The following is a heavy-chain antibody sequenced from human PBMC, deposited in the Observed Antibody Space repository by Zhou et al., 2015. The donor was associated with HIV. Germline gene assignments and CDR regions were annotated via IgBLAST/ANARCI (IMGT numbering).Heavy chain of an antibody. D-gene: IGHD2-8*02. CDR2: FDPEEGER. J-gene: IGHJ4*02. Sequence: QVQLIQSGAEVKKSGASVTVSCRVSGYTVTDSHIHWVRQAPRGRLEWMGGFDPEEGERVYAQKVQGRANITEDVFTDTAYMELSSLRSDDTAVYFCTTGAPVFISGEWGDYWGQGTLVTVS. CDR1: GYTVTDSH. CDR3: TTGAPVFISGEWGDY. V-gene: IGHV1-24*01.